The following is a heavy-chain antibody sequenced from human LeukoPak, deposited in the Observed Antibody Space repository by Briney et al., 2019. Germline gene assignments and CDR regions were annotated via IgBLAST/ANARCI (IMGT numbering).Heavy chain of an antibody. Sequence: RGESLKISCKGSGYSFTSYWIGWVRQMPGKGLEWMGIIYPGDSDTRYSPSFQGQVTISADKSISTAYLQWSSLKASDTAMYYCARLGTGDFWSGWSNGLFDYWGQGTLVTVSS. CDR3: ARLGTGDFWSGWSNGLFDY. D-gene: IGHD3-3*01. CDR2: IYPGDSDT. J-gene: IGHJ4*02. CDR1: GYSFTSYW. V-gene: IGHV5-51*01.